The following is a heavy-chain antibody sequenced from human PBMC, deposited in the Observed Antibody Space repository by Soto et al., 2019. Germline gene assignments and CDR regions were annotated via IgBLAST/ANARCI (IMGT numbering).Heavy chain of an antibody. CDR2: ISASGSDT. J-gene: IGHJ3*01. D-gene: IGHD2-2*02. Sequence: EVQLLESGGDLIQAGGSLRLSCAASGFTLSSYALTWVRQGPGKGLGWGPVISASGSDTFFRDSVKGRFTISRDTSKNTLYLQMNSLRVEDTAVYYCAKTLVPAGIDAFDVWGRGTMVTVSS. V-gene: IGHV3-23*01. CDR3: AKTLVPAGIDAFDV. CDR1: GFTLSSYA.